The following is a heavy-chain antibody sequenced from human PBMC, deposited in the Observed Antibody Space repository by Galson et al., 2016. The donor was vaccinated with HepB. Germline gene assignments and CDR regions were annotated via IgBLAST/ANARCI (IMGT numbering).Heavy chain of an antibody. D-gene: IGHD1-26*01. CDR2: ISTYNGNT. V-gene: IGHV1-18*01. CDR1: GYTFTSYG. J-gene: IGHJ3*02. Sequence: SVKVSCKASGYTFTSYGVSWVRQAPGQGLEWVSWISTYNGNTYYAQRFQDRVIMTTDRSTSTVSMELRSLSSDDTAVYYCTRDRVGHSDAFDIWGQGTMVIVSS. CDR3: TRDRVGHSDAFDI.